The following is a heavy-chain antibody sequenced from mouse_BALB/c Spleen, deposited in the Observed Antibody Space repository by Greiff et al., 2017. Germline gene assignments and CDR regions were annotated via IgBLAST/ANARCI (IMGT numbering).Heavy chain of an antibody. J-gene: IGHJ2*01. V-gene: IGHV14-3*02. D-gene: IGHD2-4*01. CDR1: GFNIKDTY. CDR2: IDPANGNT. CDR3: AGDYDDYFDY. Sequence: VQLKQSGAELVKPGASVKLSCTASGFNIKDTYMHWVKQRPEQGLEWIGRIDPANGNTKYDPKFQGKATITADTSSNTAYLQLSSLTSEDTAVYYCAGDYDDYFDYWGQGTTLTVSS.